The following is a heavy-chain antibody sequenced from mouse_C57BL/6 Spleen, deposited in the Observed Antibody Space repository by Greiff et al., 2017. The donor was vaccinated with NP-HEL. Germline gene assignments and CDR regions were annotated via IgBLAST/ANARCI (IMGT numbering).Heavy chain of an antibody. Sequence: EVQLQQSGPVLVKPGASVKMSCKASGYTFTDYYMNWVKQSHGKSLEWIGVINPYNGGTSYNQKFKGKATLTVDKSSSTAYMELNSLTSEDSAVYYCARDSSGSAFDYWGQGTTLTVSS. CDR2: INPYNGGT. D-gene: IGHD3-2*02. J-gene: IGHJ2*01. V-gene: IGHV1-19*01. CDR3: ARDSSGSAFDY. CDR1: GYTFTDYY.